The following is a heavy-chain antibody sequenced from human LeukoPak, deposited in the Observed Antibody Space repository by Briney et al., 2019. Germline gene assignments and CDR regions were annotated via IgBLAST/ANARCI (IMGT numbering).Heavy chain of an antibody. J-gene: IGHJ6*02. V-gene: IGHV4-34*01. CDR1: GGSFSGYY. CDR3: ARNDYFGINNGMDV. Sequence: SETLSLTCAVYGGSFSGYYWSWIRQPPGKGLEWIGEINHSGSTNYNPSLKSRVTISVDTSKNQFSLKLSSVTAADTAVYYCARNDYFGINNGMDVWGQGTTVTVS. CDR2: INHSGST. D-gene: IGHD2/OR15-2a*01.